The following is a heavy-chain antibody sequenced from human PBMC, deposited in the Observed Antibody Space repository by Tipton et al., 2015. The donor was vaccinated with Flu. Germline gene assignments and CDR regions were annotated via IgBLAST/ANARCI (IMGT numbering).Heavy chain of an antibody. J-gene: IGHJ4*02. CDR2: IYTSGST. Sequence: LRPSCTVSGGSISSGSYYWSWIRQPAGKGLEWIGRIYTSGSTDYNPSLKSRVTISVDTSKNQFSLKLSSVTAADTAVYYCARSKYPPQGGVVDDYWGQGTLVTVSS. CDR1: GGSISSGSYY. V-gene: IGHV4-61*02. CDR3: ARSKYPPQGGVVDDY. D-gene: IGHD3-3*01.